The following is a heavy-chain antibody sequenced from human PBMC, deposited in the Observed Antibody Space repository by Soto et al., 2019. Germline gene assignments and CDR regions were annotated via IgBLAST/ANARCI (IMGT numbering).Heavy chain of an antibody. J-gene: IGHJ5*02. CDR1: GGSISSDY. CDR2: ISYSGSI. D-gene: IGHD3-16*01. V-gene: IGHV4-59*01. CDR3: ARERSVSASRLLWVDP. Sequence: HVQLQESGPGLVKPSETLSLTCTVSGGSISSDYWSWIRQPPGKGLEWIGYISYSGSINYNPSLKSRVTISVDTSKSHFSLKLSSVTAADTAVYYCARERSVSASRLLWVDPWVQGTLVTVSS.